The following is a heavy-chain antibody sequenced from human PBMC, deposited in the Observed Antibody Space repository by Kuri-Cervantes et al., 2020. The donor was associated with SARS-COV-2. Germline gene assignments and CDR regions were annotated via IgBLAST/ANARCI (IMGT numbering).Heavy chain of an antibody. CDR1: GGSISSYY. J-gene: IGHJ4*02. CDR3: ARVTSFTSTYYYFDS. V-gene: IGHV4-59*01. D-gene: IGHD2-2*01. Sequence: SETLSLTCTVSGGSISSYYWTWVRQPPGKGLEFIGYIYYNGNGYNPSLESRVTMSLDTSRNQFSLRLTSVTPADTAVYYCARVTSFTSTYYYFDSWGQGNLVTVSS. CDR2: IYYNGN.